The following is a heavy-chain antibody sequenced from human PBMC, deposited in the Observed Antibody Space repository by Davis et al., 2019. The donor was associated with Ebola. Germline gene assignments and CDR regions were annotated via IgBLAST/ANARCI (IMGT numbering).Heavy chain of an antibody. CDR3: AKDASTGSGGDPLDL. Sequence: GESLKISCEASGFTSSNYAMSWVRQAPGTGLEWISGNSGGGSPTYYADSVKGRFTISRDNSKNTLYLLMDSLRAEDTAIYYCAKDASTGSGGDPLDLWGQGTRVIVSS. CDR1: GFTSSNYA. J-gene: IGHJ5*02. V-gene: IGHV3-23*01. CDR2: NSGGGSPT. D-gene: IGHD2-21*01.